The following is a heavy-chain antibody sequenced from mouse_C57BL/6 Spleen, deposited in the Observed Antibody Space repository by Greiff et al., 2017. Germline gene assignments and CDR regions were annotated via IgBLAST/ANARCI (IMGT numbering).Heavy chain of an antibody. CDR3: ASSMITRYFDV. CDR2: ISSGSSTI. Sequence: VQLQQSGGGLVKPGGSLKLSCAASGFTFSDYGMHWVRQAPEKGLEWVAYISSGSSTIYYADTVKGRFTISRDNAKNTLFLQMTSLRSEDTAMYYCASSMITRYFDVWGTGTTVTVSS. J-gene: IGHJ1*03. D-gene: IGHD2-4*01. CDR1: GFTFSDYG. V-gene: IGHV5-17*01.